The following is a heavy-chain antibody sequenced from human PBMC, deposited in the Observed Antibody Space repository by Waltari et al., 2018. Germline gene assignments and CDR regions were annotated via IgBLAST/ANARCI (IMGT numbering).Heavy chain of an antibody. CDR2: IIPIFGTA. V-gene: IGHV1-69*13. CDR1: GGAFSSDA. J-gene: IGHJ5*02. D-gene: IGHD6-13*01. Sequence: QVQLVQTGAEVKKPVPSVKVSCKASGGAFSSDAIGWVRPAPGQGLEWMGGIIPIFGTANYAPKFQGRVTITADESTSTAYMELSSLRSEDTAVYYCASSGRVIAAAGWDWFDPWGQGTLVTVSS. CDR3: ASSGRVIAAAGWDWFDP.